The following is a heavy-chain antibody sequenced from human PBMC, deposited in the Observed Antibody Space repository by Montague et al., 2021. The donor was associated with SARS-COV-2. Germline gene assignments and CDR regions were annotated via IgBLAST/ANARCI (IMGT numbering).Heavy chain of an antibody. CDR2: IYSGGSST. Sequence: SLRLSCAASGFTFSSYAMSWVRQAPGKGLEWVSVIYSGGSSTYYADSVKGRFTISRDNSKNSLYLQMNSLRAEDTAVYYCARAAAYVLVTNRNYDYWGQGTLVTVSS. V-gene: IGHV3-23*03. CDR3: ARAAAYVLVTNRNYDY. CDR1: GFTFSSYA. D-gene: IGHD2/OR15-2a*01. J-gene: IGHJ4*02.